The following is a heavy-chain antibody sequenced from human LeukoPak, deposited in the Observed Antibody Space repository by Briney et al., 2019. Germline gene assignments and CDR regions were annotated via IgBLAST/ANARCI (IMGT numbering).Heavy chain of an antibody. J-gene: IGHJ4*02. CDR2: ISSSGSTI. Sequence: PGGPLRLSCAASGFTFSSYEMNWVRQAPGKGLEWVSYISSSGSTIYYADSVKGRFTISRDNAKNSLYLQMNSLRAEDTAVYYCAVATIKDYFDYWGQGTLVTVSS. CDR1: GFTFSSYE. D-gene: IGHD5-24*01. V-gene: IGHV3-48*03. CDR3: AVATIKDYFDY.